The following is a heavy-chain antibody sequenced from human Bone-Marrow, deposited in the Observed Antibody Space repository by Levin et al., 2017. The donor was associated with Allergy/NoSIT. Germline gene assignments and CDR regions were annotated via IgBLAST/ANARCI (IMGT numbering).Heavy chain of an antibody. CDR1: GFTFSSYA. D-gene: IGHD2-2*02. Sequence: GGSLRLSCAASGFTFSSYAMHWVRQAPGKGLEWVAVISYDGSNKYYADSVKGRFTTSRDNSKNTLYLQMNSLRAEDTAVYYCARDKEIVVVPAAIHNYYYYGMDVWGQGTTVTVSS. CDR2: ISYDGSNK. V-gene: IGHV3-30-3*01. J-gene: IGHJ6*02. CDR3: ARDKEIVVVPAAIHNYYYYGMDV.